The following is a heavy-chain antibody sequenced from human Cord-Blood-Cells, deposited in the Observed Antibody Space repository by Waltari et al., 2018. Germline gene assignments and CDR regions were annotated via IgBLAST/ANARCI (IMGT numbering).Heavy chain of an antibody. CDR2: FGTA. V-gene: IGHV1-69*06. CDR3: ARDLNRGGGDTSYYYYGMDV. Sequence: QVQLVQSGAEVKKPGSSVKVSCKASGGTFSSYAISWVRQAPIFGTANYAQKFQGRVTITADKSTSTAYMELSSLRSEDTAVYYCARDLNRGGGDTSYYYYGMDVWGQGTTVTVSS. D-gene: IGHD1-26*01. J-gene: IGHJ6*02. CDR1: GGTFSSYA.